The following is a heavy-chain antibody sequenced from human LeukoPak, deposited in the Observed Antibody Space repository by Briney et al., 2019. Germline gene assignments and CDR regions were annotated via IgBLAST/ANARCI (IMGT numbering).Heavy chain of an antibody. CDR1: GFTFSSYS. CDR2: IWYDGSNK. CDR3: AKDSAVSAFDY. V-gene: IGHV3-33*06. J-gene: IGHJ4*02. Sequence: GGSLRLSCAASGFTFSSYSMNWVRQAPGKGLEWVAVIWYDGSNKYYADFVKGRFTISRDNSKNTLYLQMNSLRAEDTAVYYCAKDSAVSAFDYWGQGTLVTVSS. D-gene: IGHD6-19*01.